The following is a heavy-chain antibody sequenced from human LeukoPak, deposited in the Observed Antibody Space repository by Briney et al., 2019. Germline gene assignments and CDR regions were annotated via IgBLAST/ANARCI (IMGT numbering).Heavy chain of an antibody. CDR1: GASISSGYYY. J-gene: IGHJ4*02. D-gene: IGHD4-17*01. V-gene: IGHV4-61*02. CDR2: FYSSQST. CDR3: ARIPTVTFFDY. Sequence: SETLSLTRNVSGASISSGYYYWSWTRQPAGKGLEWIGRFYSSQSTDYSPSLKSRVTISVDTSKNQFSLKLSSVTAADTAVYYCARIPTVTFFDYWGQGTLVTVSS.